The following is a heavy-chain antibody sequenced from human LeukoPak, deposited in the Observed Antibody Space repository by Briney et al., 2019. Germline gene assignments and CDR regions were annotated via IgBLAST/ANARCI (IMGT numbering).Heavy chain of an antibody. Sequence: PSETLSLTCTVSGGSISSYYWSWIRRPPGKGLEWIGYIYYSGSTNYNPSLKSRVTISVDTSKNQFSLKLSSVTAADTAVYYCATDYSSSWYGPDAFDIWGQGTMVTVSS. V-gene: IGHV4-59*01. J-gene: IGHJ3*02. CDR3: ATDYSSSWYGPDAFDI. CDR2: IYYSGST. CDR1: GGSISSYY. D-gene: IGHD6-13*01.